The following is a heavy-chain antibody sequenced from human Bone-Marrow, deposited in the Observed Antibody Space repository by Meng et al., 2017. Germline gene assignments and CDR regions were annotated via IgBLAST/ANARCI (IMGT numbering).Heavy chain of an antibody. CDR3: ARDASGGDDAFDI. V-gene: IGHV4-59*01. Sequence: SETLSLTCTVSGGSISSYYWSWIRQPPGKGLEWIGYIYYSGITNYNPSLKSRVTISVDTSKNQFSLKLSSVTAADTAVYYCARDASGGDDAFDIWGQGTMVTVSS. CDR2: IYYSGIT. J-gene: IGHJ3*02. CDR1: GGSISSYY. D-gene: IGHD3-16*01.